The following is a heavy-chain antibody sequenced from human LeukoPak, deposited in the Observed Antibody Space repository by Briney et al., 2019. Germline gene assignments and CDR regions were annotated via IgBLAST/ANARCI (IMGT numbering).Heavy chain of an antibody. D-gene: IGHD6-19*01. Sequence: GGSLRLSCAASGFTFSSYAMHWVRQAPGKGLEWVAVISYDGGNKYYADSVKGRFTISRDNSKNTLHLQMNSLRAEDTAVYYCARSVAGTPDYWGQGTLVTVSS. CDR3: ARSVAGTPDY. J-gene: IGHJ4*02. CDR2: ISYDGGNK. V-gene: IGHV3-30-3*01. CDR1: GFTFSSYA.